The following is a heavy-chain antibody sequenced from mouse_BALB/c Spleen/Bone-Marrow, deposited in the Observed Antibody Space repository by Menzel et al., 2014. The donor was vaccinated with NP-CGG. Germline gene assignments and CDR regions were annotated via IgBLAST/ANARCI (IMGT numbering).Heavy chain of an antibody. CDR3: VSTFDY. J-gene: IGHJ2*01. Sequence: VQLVESGPELVKPGASVKISCKASGYSFTSYYIHWVKQRPGQGLEWIGWIFPGSGNTKYSEKFKGKATLTADTSSSTAYMQLSSLTSEDSAVYFCVSTFDYWGQGTTLTVSS. D-gene: IGHD1-1*01. CDR2: IFPGSGNT. CDR1: GYSFTSYY. V-gene: IGHV1-66*01.